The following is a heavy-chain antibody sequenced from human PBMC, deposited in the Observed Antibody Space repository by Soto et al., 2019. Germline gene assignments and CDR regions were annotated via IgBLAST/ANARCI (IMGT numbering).Heavy chain of an antibody. V-gene: IGHV3-21*01. J-gene: IGHJ4*02. CDR2: ISSSSSYI. D-gene: IGHD5-12*01. CDR3: ARVTPSGYDFIFDY. CDR1: GFTFSSYS. Sequence: EVQLVESGGGLVKPGGSLRLSCAASGFTFSSYSMNWVRQAPGKGLEWVSSISSSSSYIYYADSVKGRFTISRDNAKNSLYLQMNSLRAEDTAVYYCARVTPSGYDFIFDYWGQGTLVTVSS.